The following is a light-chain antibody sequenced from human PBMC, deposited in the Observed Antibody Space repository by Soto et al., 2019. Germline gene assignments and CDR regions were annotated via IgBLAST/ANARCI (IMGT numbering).Light chain of an antibody. CDR3: SSYTSITTLE. V-gene: IGLV2-14*01. CDR2: DVS. J-gene: IGLJ2*01. CDR1: SSDVGGYHY. Sequence: QSALTQPASVSGSPGQSITISCTGTSSDVGGYHYVSWYQQYPGKAPKLIIYDVSNRPSGVSNRFSGSKSGNTASLTISGLQDEDEADYYCSSYTSITTLEIGGGTKLTVL.